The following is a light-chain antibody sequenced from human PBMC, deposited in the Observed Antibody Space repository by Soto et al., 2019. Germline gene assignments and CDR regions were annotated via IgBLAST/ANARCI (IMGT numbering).Light chain of an antibody. J-gene: IGLJ1*01. CDR3: QSYDSSLSGDV. V-gene: IGLV1-40*01. CDR1: SSNIGAGYE. CDR2: ENN. Sequence: QSVLTQPPSVSEAPGQRVTISCTGSSSNIGAGYEAHWYQQVPGTAPKLLIYENNNRASGVPDRFSGSKSGTSASLAITGLQAEDEAEYYCQSYDSSLSGDVFGTGTKVTVL.